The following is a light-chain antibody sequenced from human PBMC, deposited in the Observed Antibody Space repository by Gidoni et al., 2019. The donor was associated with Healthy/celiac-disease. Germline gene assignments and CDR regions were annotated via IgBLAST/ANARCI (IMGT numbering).Light chain of an antibody. J-gene: IGKJ2*04. V-gene: IGKV1-9*01. CDR3: QQLNSYPPCS. Sequence: DIQLTQSPSFLSAPVGDRVTITCRASPGISSYLAWYQQKPGKAPKLLIYAASTLQSGVPSRFSGSGSGTEFTLTISSLQPEDFATYYCQQLNSYPPCSFGQGTKLEIK. CDR2: AAS. CDR1: PGISSY.